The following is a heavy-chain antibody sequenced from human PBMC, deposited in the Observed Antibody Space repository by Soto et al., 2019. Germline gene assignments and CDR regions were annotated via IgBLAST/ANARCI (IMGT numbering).Heavy chain of an antibody. D-gene: IGHD2-2*01. CDR3: AKELSGVPAAVRYGLDV. V-gene: IGHV3-9*01. J-gene: IGHJ6*02. CDR2: ISWNSGSI. CDR1: GFTFDDYA. Sequence: EVQLVESGGGLVQPGRSLRLSCAASGFTFDDYAMHWVRQAPGKGLEWVSGISWNSGSIGYADSVKGRFTISRDNAKNSLYLQMNSLRAEDTALYYCAKELSGVPAAVRYGLDVWGQGTTVTVSS.